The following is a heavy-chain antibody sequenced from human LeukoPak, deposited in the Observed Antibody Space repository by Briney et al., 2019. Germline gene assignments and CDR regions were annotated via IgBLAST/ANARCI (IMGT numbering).Heavy chain of an antibody. Sequence: GGSLRLSCAASGFTFSSYSMNWVRQAPGKGLEWVSSISSSSSYIYYADSVKGRFTISRDNAKNSLYLQINSLRAEDTAVYYCARGSYAQGGNWFDPWGQGTLVTVSS. CDR3: ARGSYAQGGNWFDP. CDR1: GFTFSSYS. V-gene: IGHV3-21*01. J-gene: IGHJ5*02. CDR2: ISSSSSYI. D-gene: IGHD2-2*01.